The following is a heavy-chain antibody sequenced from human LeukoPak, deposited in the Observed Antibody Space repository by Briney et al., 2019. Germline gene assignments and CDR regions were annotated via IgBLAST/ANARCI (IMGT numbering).Heavy chain of an antibody. V-gene: IGHV4-34*01. J-gene: IGHJ6*02. CDR1: GGSFSGYY. Sequence: SETLSLTCAVYGGSFSGYYWTWIRQPPGKGLEWIGEINHSGSTNYNPSLKSRVTISVDTSKNQFSLQLNSVTPEDTAVYYCTRGLLRTGMDVWGQGTTVTVSS. D-gene: IGHD2-15*01. CDR2: INHSGST. CDR3: TRGLLRTGMDV.